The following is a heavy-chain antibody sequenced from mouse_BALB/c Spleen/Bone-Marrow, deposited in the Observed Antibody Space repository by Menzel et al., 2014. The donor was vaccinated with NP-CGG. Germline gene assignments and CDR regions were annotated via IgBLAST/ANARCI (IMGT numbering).Heavy chain of an antibody. CDR3: ATNWGDY. CDR2: INPGSGGT. V-gene: IGHV1-54*01. Sequence: VKLMESGAALVRPGTSVEVSCKASGYAFTNYLIDWVKQRPGQGLEWIGVINPGSGGTTYNEKFKGRTTLTADKSSNTAYMQLRSLTSDDSAVYFCATNWGDYWGQGTTLTVSS. D-gene: IGHD4-1*01. J-gene: IGHJ2*01. CDR1: GYAFTNYL.